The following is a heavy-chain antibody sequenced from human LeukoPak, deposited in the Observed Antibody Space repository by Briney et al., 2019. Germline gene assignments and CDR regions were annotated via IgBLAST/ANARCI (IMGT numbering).Heavy chain of an antibody. CDR1: RYTFTTYG. CDR2: ISAYNGNT. Sequence: ASVKVTCKASRYTFTTYGISWVGQAPGQGLEWMGWISAYNGNTNYAQKLQGRGTMTTDTSTSTAYMELRSLRSDDTAVYYCARLYGYCSSTSCYESVPDNWFDPWGQGTLVTVSS. V-gene: IGHV1-18*01. D-gene: IGHD2-2*03. J-gene: IGHJ5*02. CDR3: ARLYGYCSSTSCYESVPDNWFDP.